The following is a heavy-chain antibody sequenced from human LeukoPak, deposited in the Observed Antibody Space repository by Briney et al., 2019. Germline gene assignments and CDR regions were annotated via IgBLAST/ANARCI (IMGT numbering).Heavy chain of an antibody. V-gene: IGHV5-10-1*01. D-gene: IGHD6-13*01. CDR2: IDPSDSYT. J-gene: IGHJ3*02. CDR1: GYSFTSYW. CDR3: ARQRSSWYHRNDAFDI. Sequence: GESLRISFQGSGYSFTSYWIRWVRPMPGKGLEWMGRIDPSDSYTNYSPSFQGHVTISADKSISTAYLQWSSLKASDTAMYYCARQRSSWYHRNDAFDIWGQGTMVTVSS.